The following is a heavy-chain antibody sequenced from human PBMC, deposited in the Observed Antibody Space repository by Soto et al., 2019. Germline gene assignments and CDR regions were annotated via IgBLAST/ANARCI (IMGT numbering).Heavy chain of an antibody. CDR2: IYYSGIT. V-gene: IGHV4-59*01. CDR3: AREVSYYYYGMDA. CDR1: GGSISSYY. D-gene: IGHD3-22*01. J-gene: IGHJ6*02. Sequence: QVQLQESGPGLVKPSETLSLTCTVSGGSISSYYWSWIRQPPGKGLEWIGYIYYSGITNYNPSLNGRCPITVDTSSDHFSLERGSVTAADTAVCYCAREVSYYYYGMDAWGQGTTVTVSS.